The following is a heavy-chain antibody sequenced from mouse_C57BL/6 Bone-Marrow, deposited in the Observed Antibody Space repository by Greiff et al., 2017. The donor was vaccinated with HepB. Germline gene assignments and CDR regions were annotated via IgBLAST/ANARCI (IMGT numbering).Heavy chain of an antibody. CDR3: ARGGGTGTFAMDY. CDR1: GFTFSSYA. Sequence: EVKLMESGGGLVKPGGSLKLSCAASGFTFSSYAMSWVRQTPEKRLEWVATISDGGSYTYYPDNVKGRFTISRDNDKNNLYLQMSHLKSEDTAMYYCARGGGTGTFAMDYWGQGTSVTVSS. J-gene: IGHJ4*01. V-gene: IGHV5-4*03. D-gene: IGHD4-1*01. CDR2: ISDGGSYT.